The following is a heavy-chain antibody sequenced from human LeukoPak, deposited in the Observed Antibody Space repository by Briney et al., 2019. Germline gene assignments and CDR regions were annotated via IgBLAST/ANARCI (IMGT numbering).Heavy chain of an antibody. CDR3: AKSSPYYYDSGSYPDY. CDR2: ISGSSGST. CDR1: KFTFSGSA. J-gene: IGHJ4*02. V-gene: IGHV3-23*01. D-gene: IGHD3-10*01. Sequence: GGSLRLSCAVSKFTFSGSALDWVRQAPGKGLEWVSGISGSSGSTYYADSVKGRFTISRDNSKNTLYLQMNSLRAEDTAVYYCAKSSPYYYDSGSYPDYWGQGTLVTVSS.